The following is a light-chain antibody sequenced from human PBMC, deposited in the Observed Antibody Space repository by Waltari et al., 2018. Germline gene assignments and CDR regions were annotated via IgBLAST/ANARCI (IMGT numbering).Light chain of an antibody. J-gene: IGKJ2*01. V-gene: IGKV1-39*01. CDR1: QNICTY. CDR2: AAS. CDR3: QQSSTNPYT. Sequence: DIQMTQSPSSLSASVGDRVTITCRASQNICTYLNWYHQKPGKAPNLPISAASRLHSGVPSRFSGSGSGTDFTLTINRLQAEDFATYYCQQSSTNPYTFGRGTRLEIK.